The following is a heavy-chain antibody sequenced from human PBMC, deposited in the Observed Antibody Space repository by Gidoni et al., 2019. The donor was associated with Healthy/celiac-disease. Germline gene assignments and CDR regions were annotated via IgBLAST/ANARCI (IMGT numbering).Heavy chain of an antibody. Sequence: ESSVKVSCKASGGTFSSYAIRWVRQGPGQGLEWVGGIIPIFGTANYAQKFQGRVTITADESTSTAYMELSSLRSEDTAVYYCARVSERITIFGVVIGWFDPWGQGTLVTVSS. CDR3: ARVSERITIFGVVIGWFDP. CDR1: GGTFSSYA. CDR2: IIPIFGTA. J-gene: IGHJ5*02. V-gene: IGHV1-69*01. D-gene: IGHD3-3*01.